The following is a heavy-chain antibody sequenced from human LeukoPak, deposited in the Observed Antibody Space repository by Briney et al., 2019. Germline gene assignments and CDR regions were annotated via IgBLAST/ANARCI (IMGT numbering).Heavy chain of an antibody. CDR3: ARGGGYCTNGVCSVRRGRNFDY. CDR2: MNPNSGNT. J-gene: IGHJ4*02. Sequence: ASVKVSCKASGYTFTSYDINWVRQATGQGLEWMGWMNPNSGNTGYAQKFQGRVTITRNTSITTAYMELSSLRSEDTAVYYCARGGGYCTNGVCSVRRGRNFDYWGQGTLVTVSS. CDR1: GYTFTSYD. V-gene: IGHV1-8*03. D-gene: IGHD2-8*01.